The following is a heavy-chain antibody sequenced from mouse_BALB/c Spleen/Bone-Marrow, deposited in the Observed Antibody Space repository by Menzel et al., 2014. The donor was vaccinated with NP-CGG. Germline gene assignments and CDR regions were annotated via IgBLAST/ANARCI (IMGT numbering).Heavy chain of an antibody. Sequence: EVKLVESGGGLVQPGGSLKLSCAASGFTFSSYTMSWVRQTPEKRLEWVAYISNGGGSTYYPDTVKGRFTISRDNAKNTLYLQMSSLKSEDTAMYCCARYKNWVFDYWGQGTTLTVSS. CDR2: ISNGGGST. J-gene: IGHJ2*01. V-gene: IGHV5-12-2*01. CDR3: ARYKNWVFDY. CDR1: GFTFSSYT. D-gene: IGHD4-1*01.